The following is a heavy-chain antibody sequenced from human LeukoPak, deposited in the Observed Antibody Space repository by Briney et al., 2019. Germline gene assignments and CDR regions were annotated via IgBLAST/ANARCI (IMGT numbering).Heavy chain of an antibody. J-gene: IGHJ4*02. CDR2: IDSSGSSL. D-gene: IGHD1-26*01. V-gene: IGHV3-48*02. CDR3: ARDGFHSGTLFDY. CDR1: GFTFSSYS. Sequence: GGSLRLSCAASGFTFSSYSFNWVRQAPGKGLEWISYIDSSGSSLYYADSVKGRFTVSRDNAQNSLYLQMNSLRDEDTAVYYCARDGFHSGTLFDYWGQGTLVTVSS.